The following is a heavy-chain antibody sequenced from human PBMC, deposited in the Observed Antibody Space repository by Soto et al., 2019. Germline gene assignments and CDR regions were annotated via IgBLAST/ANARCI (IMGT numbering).Heavy chain of an antibody. CDR3: AQWPTARVLDY. J-gene: IGHJ4*02. CDR2: ISGSGDNT. D-gene: IGHD6-6*01. V-gene: IGHV3-23*01. CDR1: GFTFSNYV. Sequence: PGGSLRLSCAASGFTFSNYVMSWVRQAPGKGLEWVSAISGSGDNTYYADSVKGRFTISRDNSKNTLYLQMNSLRAEDTAVYYCAQWPTARVLDYWGQGTLVTVSS.